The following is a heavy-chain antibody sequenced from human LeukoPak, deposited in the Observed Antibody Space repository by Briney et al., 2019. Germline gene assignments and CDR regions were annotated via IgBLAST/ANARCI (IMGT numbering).Heavy chain of an antibody. J-gene: IGHJ4*02. CDR3: ARDPRYTMVRGSRPDY. CDR1: GFTFSSYA. CDR2: ISYDGSNK. V-gene: IGHV3-30-3*01. D-gene: IGHD3-10*01. Sequence: GGSLRLSCAASGFTFSSYAMHWVRQAPGKGLEWVAVISYDGSNKYYADSVKGRFTISRDNSKNTLYLQMNSLRAEDTAVYYCARDPRYTMVRGSRPDYWGQGTLVTVSS.